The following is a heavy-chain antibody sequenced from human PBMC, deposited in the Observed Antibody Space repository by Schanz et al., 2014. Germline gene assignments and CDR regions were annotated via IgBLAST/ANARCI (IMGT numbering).Heavy chain of an antibody. CDR1: GYTFTSHG. V-gene: IGHV1-2*04. CDR3: ARGYGDSPTDF. D-gene: IGHD4-17*01. J-gene: IGHJ4*02. CDR2: INPNSGTT. Sequence: QVQLVQSGAEVKKPGASVKVSCKASGYTFTSHGISWVRQAPGQGLEWMGWINPNSGTTNYAQKFQGWVTMTRDTSISTAYMELSSLRSEDTAVYYCARGYGDSPTDFWGQGTLVTVSS.